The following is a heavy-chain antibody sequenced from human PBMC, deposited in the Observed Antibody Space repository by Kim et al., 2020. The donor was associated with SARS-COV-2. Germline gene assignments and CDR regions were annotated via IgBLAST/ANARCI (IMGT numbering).Heavy chain of an antibody. CDR3: ARVSYSSGWYTPDAFDI. CDR1: GYTFTSYA. J-gene: IGHJ3*02. V-gene: IGHV1-3*01. Sequence: ASVKVSCKASGYTFTSYAMHWVRQAPGQRLEWMGWINAGNGNTKYSQKFQGRVTITRDTSASTAYMELSNLRSEDTAVYYCARVSYSSGWYTPDAFDIWGQGTMVTVSS. CDR2: INAGNGNT. D-gene: IGHD6-19*01.